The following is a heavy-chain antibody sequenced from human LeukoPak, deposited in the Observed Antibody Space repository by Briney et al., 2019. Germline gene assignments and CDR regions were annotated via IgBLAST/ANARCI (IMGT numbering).Heavy chain of an antibody. CDR3: ATGERRRDNWFDP. D-gene: IGHD1-1*01. J-gene: IGHJ5*02. V-gene: IGHV1-24*01. CDR2: FDLEDGET. Sequence: ASVKVSCKVSGYTLTELSMHWVRQAPGKGLEWMGGFDLEDGETIYAQKFQGRVTMTEDTSTDTAYMELSSLRSEDTAVYYCATGERRRDNWFDPWGQGTLVTVSS. CDR1: GYTLTELS.